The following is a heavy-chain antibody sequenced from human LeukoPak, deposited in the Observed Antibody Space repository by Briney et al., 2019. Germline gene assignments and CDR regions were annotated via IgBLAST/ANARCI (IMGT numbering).Heavy chain of an antibody. D-gene: IGHD3-22*01. J-gene: IGHJ4*02. CDR1: GYSFTSYW. CDR3: ARRWHYDSFDY. V-gene: IGHV5-51*01. Sequence: GESLKISCKGSGYSFTSYWIGWVRQMPGKGLEWMGITYHGDSDTRYSPSFQGEVTIAADKSISTAYLQWSSLKASDTAMYYCARRWHYDSFDYWGQGTLVTVSS. CDR2: TYHGDSDT.